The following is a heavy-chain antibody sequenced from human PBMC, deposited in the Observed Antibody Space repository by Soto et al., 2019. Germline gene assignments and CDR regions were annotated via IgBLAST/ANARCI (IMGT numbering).Heavy chain of an antibody. CDR3: AKLEPGGSYWFDP. D-gene: IGHD1-26*01. V-gene: IGHV3-30*18. J-gene: IGHJ5*02. CDR2: ISYDGSNK. Sequence: SGGSLRLSCAASGFTFSSYGMHWVRQAPGKGLEWVAVISYDGSNKYYADSVKGRFTISRDNSKNTLYLQMNSLRAEDTAVYYCAKLEPGGSYWFDPWGQGTLVTVSS. CDR1: GFTFSSYG.